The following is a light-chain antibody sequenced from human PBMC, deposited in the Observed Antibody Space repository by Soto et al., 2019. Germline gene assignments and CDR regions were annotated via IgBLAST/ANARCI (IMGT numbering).Light chain of an antibody. V-gene: IGKV3-15*01. CDR1: QTVSRN. CDR3: QQYNNWLT. J-gene: IGKJ4*01. CDR2: GAS. Sequence: EIVMTQSPATLSVSPGYRSTLSCRASQTVSRNLAWYQQKPGQAPRLLIYGASTRATGIPARFSGSGSGTEFIFTISSLQSEDFAVYYCQQYNNWLTFGGGTKVDIK.